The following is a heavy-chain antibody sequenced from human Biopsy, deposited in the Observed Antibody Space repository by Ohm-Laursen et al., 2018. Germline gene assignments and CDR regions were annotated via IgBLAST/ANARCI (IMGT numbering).Heavy chain of an antibody. J-gene: IGHJ5*02. V-gene: IGHV4-39*01. D-gene: IGHD3-22*01. CDR1: GGSISNNNYY. Sequence: GTLSLTCPVSGGSISNNNYYWGWIRQPPGKGLAWIGSIFYRGSTHYKPSLKSRVNISVDTSKNQFSLKLNSVTAADTAVYYCARDYDTSGYYYVSWGQGTLVTVSS. CDR3: ARDYDTSGYYYVS. CDR2: IFYRGST.